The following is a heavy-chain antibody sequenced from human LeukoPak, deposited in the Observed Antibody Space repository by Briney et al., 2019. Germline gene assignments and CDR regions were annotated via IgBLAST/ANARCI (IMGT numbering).Heavy chain of an antibody. CDR3: ARDPFRLLHGPGGAFDI. D-gene: IGHD4-17*01. Sequence: SETLSLTCAVYGGSFSGYYWSWIRQPPGKGLEWIGYIYYSGSTNYNPSLKSRVTISVDTSKNQFSLKLSPVTAADTAVYYCARDPFRLLHGPGGAFDIWGQGTMVTVSS. V-gene: IGHV4-59*01. J-gene: IGHJ3*02. CDR1: GGSFSGYY. CDR2: IYYSGST.